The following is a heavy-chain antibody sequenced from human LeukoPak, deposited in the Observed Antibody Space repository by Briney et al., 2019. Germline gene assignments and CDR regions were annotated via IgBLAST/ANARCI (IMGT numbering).Heavy chain of an antibody. CDR3: ARDLASCAGDCYSDGFDY. J-gene: IGHJ4*02. CDR1: GGSFSGYS. Sequence: SETLSLTCAVYGGSFSGYSWSWIRQPPGKGLEWIGEINHSGSTNYNPSLKSRVTISVDTSKNHFSLKMTSVTAADTAVYYCARDLASCAGDCYSDGFDYWGQGTLVTVSS. V-gene: IGHV4-34*01. CDR2: INHSGST. D-gene: IGHD2-21*02.